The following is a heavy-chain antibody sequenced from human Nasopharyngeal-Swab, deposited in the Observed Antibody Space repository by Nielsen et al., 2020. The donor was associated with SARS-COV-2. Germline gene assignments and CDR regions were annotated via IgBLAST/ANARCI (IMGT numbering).Heavy chain of an antibody. CDR2: ISSSSSTI. CDR1: GFTFSSYS. J-gene: IGHJ6*03. Sequence: GGSLRLSCAASGFTFSSYSMNWVRQAPGKGLEWVSYISSSSSTIYYADSVKGRFTISRDNAKNSLYLQMNSLRAEDMAVYYCAREHYYDSSGYYLLYYYYMDVWGKGTTVTASS. V-gene: IGHV3-48*01. CDR3: AREHYYDSSGYYLLYYYYMDV. D-gene: IGHD3-22*01.